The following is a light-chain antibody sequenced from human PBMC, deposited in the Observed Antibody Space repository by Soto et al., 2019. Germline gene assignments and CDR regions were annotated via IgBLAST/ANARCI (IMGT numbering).Light chain of an antibody. CDR2: GAS. CDR1: QTVISTY. J-gene: IGKJ2*01. V-gene: IGKV3-20*01. CDR3: QQYASSRT. Sequence: EIVLTQSPGTLSLSPGERATLSCKASQTVISTYLAWYQQKPGQAPRLLIYGASNRATDIPDRFSGSGSGTDFTLPIFRLEPEDFAVYYCQQYASSRTFGQGTRLEIK.